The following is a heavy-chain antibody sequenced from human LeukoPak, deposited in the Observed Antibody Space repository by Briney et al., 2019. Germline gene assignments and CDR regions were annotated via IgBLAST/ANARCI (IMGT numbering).Heavy chain of an antibody. CDR2: INHSGST. CDR3: ARRSLGVRGVISWFDP. Sequence: SETLSLTCAVYGGSFSGYCWSWIRQPPGKGLEWIGEINHSGSTNYNPSLKSRVTISVDTSKNQFSLKLSSVTAADTAVYYCARRSLGVRGVISWFDPWGQGTLVTVSS. D-gene: IGHD3-10*01. V-gene: IGHV4-34*01. CDR1: GGSFSGYC. J-gene: IGHJ5*02.